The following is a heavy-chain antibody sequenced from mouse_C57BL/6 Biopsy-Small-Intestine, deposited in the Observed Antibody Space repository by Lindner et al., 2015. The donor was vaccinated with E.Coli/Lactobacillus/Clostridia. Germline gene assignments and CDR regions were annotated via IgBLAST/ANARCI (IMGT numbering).Heavy chain of an antibody. CDR2: IYPGDRDT. J-gene: IGHJ2*01. D-gene: IGHD2-14*01. CDR3: ARGTRLDY. CDR1: GYAFSNSW. Sequence: VQLQESGSELVKPGASVKISCKASGYAFSNSWMNWVKQRPGKGLEWIGRIYPGDRDTNYNGKFKGKATLTADKSSSTAYMQLSSLTSEDSAVYFCARGTRLDYWGQGTTLTVSS. V-gene: IGHV1-82*01.